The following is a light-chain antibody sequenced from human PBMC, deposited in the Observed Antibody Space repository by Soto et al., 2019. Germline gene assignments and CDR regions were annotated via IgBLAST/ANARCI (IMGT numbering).Light chain of an antibody. CDR2: DVS. V-gene: IGLV2-14*01. Sequence: QSALTQPASVSGSPGQSITISCTGTSSDVGGYNYVSWYQQHPGKAPKLMIYDVSNRPPGVSNRFSGSKSGNTASLTISWLQAEDEADYYCSSYTSSSTYVFGTGTKVTVL. J-gene: IGLJ1*01. CDR1: SSDVGGYNY. CDR3: SSYTSSSTYV.